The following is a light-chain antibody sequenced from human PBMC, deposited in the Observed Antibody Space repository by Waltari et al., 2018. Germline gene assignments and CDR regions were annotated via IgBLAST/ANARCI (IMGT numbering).Light chain of an antibody. CDR2: GAS. Sequence: ELVLTHSPGPLSLSPGDRATLSGSASQRISSSYLAWYQQKPGQAPRLLISGASSRATGIPDRFSGSGSGTDFTLTISRLEPEDFAVYYCQQYGSSRYTFGQGTKLEIK. CDR3: QQYGSSRYT. CDR1: QRISSSY. V-gene: IGKV3-20*01. J-gene: IGKJ2*01.